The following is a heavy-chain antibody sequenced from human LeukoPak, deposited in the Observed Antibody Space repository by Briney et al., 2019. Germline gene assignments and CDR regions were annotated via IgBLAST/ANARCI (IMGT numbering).Heavy chain of an antibody. J-gene: IGHJ5*01. V-gene: IGHV4-4*07. CDR1: GGSISDNY. CDR3: ARGGAMTGYYDS. Sequence: SETLSLTCIVSGGSISDNYRSWIRQPAGKGLEWIGRIYSTGSINYSPSLKSRVTMSVDTSKNHFSLTLTSVSAADTAVYYCARGGAMTGYYDSWGQGTLVTVSS. D-gene: IGHD3-9*01. CDR2: IYSTGSI.